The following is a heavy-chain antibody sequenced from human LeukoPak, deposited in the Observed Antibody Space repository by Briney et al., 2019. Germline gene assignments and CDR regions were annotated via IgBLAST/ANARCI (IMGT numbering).Heavy chain of an antibody. D-gene: IGHD1-20*01. Sequence: TGGSLRLSCAASGFTFSSYWMSWVRQAPGKWLEWVANMKYDGSEKYYVDSVKGRFTISRDNAKNSLYLQMNSLRAEDTAVYYCARVRHNWNDVMGTLDYFDYWGQGTLVTVSS. CDR2: MKYDGSEK. CDR1: GFTFSSYW. V-gene: IGHV3-7*01. J-gene: IGHJ4*02. CDR3: ARVRHNWNDVMGTLDYFDY.